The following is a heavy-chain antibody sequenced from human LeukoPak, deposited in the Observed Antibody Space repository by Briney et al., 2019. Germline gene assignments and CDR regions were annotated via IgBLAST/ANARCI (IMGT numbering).Heavy chain of an antibody. CDR2: VFHSGTT. J-gene: IGHJ4*02. CDR3: ARDGHIRGFDS. CDR1: ADSIVSFH. D-gene: IGHD2-21*01. Sequence: SETLSLTCTVSADSIVSFHWSWIRRSTGKGLEWIGRVFHSGTTKNPSLKSRVTMSLDTSKNLLSLTMTSVTAADTAIYFCARDGHIRGFDSWGQGTQVIVSS. V-gene: IGHV4-4*07.